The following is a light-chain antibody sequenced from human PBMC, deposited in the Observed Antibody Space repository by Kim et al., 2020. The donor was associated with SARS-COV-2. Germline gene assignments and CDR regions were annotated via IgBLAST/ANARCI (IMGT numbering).Light chain of an antibody. CDR1: QSITTY. CDR2: AAS. CDR3: QQSYYTPMYT. V-gene: IGKV1-39*01. Sequence: DIQMTQSPSSLSASVGDRVTITCRASQSITTYLNWYQQKPGKAPKLLIYAASSLQSGVPSRFSGSGSGTDFTLTISSLQPEDFATYFCQQSYYTPMYTCGQGTELEI. J-gene: IGKJ2*01.